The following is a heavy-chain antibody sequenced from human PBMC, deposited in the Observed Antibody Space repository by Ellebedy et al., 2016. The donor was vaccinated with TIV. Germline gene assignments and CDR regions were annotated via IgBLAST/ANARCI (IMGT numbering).Heavy chain of an antibody. Sequence: AASVKVSCKASGYTFTSYAMHWVRQATGQGLEWMGWMNPNSGNTGYAQKFQGRVTMNRNTSISTAYMELSSLRSEDTAVYYCARQKNFDWPMEWGQGTLVTVSS. CDR2: MNPNSGNT. CDR1: GYTFTSYA. D-gene: IGHD3-9*01. CDR3: ARQKNFDWPME. V-gene: IGHV1-8*02. J-gene: IGHJ4*02.